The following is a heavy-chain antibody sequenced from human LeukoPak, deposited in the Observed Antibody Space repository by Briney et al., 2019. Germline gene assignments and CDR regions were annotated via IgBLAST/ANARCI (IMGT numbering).Heavy chain of an antibody. V-gene: IGHV1-69*01. J-gene: IGHJ4*02. CDR3: AKSQLGYCSGGSCYSRPLNLDY. CDR1: GGTFSSYA. D-gene: IGHD2-15*01. CDR2: IIPIFGTA. Sequence: SVKVSCKASGGTFSSYAISWVRQAPGQGLEWMGGIIPIFGTANYAQKFQGRVTITADESTSTAYMELSSLRSEDTAVYYCAKSQLGYCSGGSCYSRPLNLDYWGQGTLVTVSS.